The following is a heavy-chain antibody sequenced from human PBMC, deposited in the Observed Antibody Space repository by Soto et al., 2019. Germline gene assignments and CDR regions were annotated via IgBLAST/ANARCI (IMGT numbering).Heavy chain of an antibody. D-gene: IGHD1-26*01. J-gene: IGHJ4*02. V-gene: IGHV1-69*06. CDR1: GGTFNSYT. Sequence: GASVKVSCKASGGTFNSYTINWVRQAPGRGLEWVGQVVPMYDSVNYAENFQGRVTITADKSTKKAYMQLTSLRSEDTALYFCASWRSYSGSYCFDYWGQGTLVTVSS. CDR2: VVPMYDSV. CDR3: ASWRSYSGSYCFDY.